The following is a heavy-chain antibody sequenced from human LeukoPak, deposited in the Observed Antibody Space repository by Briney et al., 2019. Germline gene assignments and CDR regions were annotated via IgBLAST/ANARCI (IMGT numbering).Heavy chain of an antibody. Sequence: GGSLRLSCAASGFTFDDYGMSWVRQAPGKGLEWVSGINWNGGSTGYADSVKGRFTISRDNAKNSLYLQMNSLRAEDTAVYYCATKGGRSWYHTSYYYYYMDVWGKGTTVTVSS. CDR1: GFTFDDYG. V-gene: IGHV3-20*04. J-gene: IGHJ6*03. CDR3: ATKGGRSWYHTSYYYYYMDV. CDR2: INWNGGST. D-gene: IGHD6-13*01.